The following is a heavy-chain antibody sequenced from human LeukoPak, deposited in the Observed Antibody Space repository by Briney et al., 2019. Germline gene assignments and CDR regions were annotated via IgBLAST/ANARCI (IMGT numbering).Heavy chain of an antibody. Sequence: ASVKVSCKASGGTFISYAISWVRQAPGQGLEWMGGIIPIFGTANYAQKFQGRVTITADESTSTAYMELSSLRSEDTAVYYCARDPGCSSTSCYNVHYYYGMDVWGQGTTVTVSS. V-gene: IGHV1-69*13. CDR3: ARDPGCSSTSCYNVHYYYGMDV. D-gene: IGHD2-2*02. J-gene: IGHJ6*02. CDR1: GGTFISYA. CDR2: IIPIFGTA.